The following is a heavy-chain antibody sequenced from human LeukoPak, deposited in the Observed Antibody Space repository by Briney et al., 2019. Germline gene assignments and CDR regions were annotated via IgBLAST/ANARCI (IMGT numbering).Heavy chain of an antibody. Sequence: SQTLSLTCATSGDSVSSNSAAWNWIRQSPARGLEWLGRTYYRSKWSSDYAVFVKSRISINSDTSKNQFSLQLSSVTPEDTAVYYCARDPAYNYGMDVWGQGTTVTVSS. CDR3: ARDPAYNYGMDV. CDR1: GDSVSSNSAA. V-gene: IGHV6-1*01. CDR2: TYYRSKWSS. D-gene: IGHD2-2*01. J-gene: IGHJ6*02.